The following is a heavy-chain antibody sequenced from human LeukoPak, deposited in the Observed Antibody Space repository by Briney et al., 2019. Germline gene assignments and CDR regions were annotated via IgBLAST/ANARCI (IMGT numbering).Heavy chain of an antibody. CDR1: GITLRVYW. Sequence: GGSLRLSCAASGITLRVYWMSWVRQAPGKGLEGVANIKQDGSEKYYRDSVQGRFTISRDNAKNSLYLQMNSLRAEDTAVYYCARSGSGYFDYWGQGSLVTVSS. CDR3: ARSGSGYFDY. V-gene: IGHV3-7*01. J-gene: IGHJ4*02. CDR2: IKQDGSEK.